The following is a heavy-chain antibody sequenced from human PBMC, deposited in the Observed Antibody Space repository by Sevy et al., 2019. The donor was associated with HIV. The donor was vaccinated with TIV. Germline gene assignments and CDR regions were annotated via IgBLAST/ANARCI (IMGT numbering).Heavy chain of an antibody. J-gene: IGHJ5*02. CDR3: ARDRWCSHTKCHNWFDP. CDR1: GFMFSTFG. D-gene: IGHD2-8*01. V-gene: IGHV3-30*02. CDR2: ISFDGLTE. Sequence: GSLRLSCGASGFMFSTFGMHWVRQAPGKGPEWVAFISFDGLTEYYAYSVKGRFTVSRDNSNNILFLEVNSLRAEDTGVYYWARDRWCSHTKCHNWFDPWGRGTRCTVSS.